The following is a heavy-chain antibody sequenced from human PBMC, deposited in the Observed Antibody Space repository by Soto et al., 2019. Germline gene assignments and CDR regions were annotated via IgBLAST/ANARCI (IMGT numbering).Heavy chain of an antibody. J-gene: IGHJ6*03. CDR1: GGSFSGYQ. CDR2: INDGGDI. Sequence: QVQLQQWGAGLLKPSETLSLTCAVYGGSFSGYQWSWIRQTPGKGLEWIGGINDGGDINYNPSLKSRVTFLVARPRSRTSLRLGFVPAAARVVYSGARGLILWFGELSRRGGYYSYMTSGAKGPRSPSP. V-gene: IGHV4-34*01. CDR3: ARGLILWFGELSRRGGYYSYMTS. D-gene: IGHD3-10*01.